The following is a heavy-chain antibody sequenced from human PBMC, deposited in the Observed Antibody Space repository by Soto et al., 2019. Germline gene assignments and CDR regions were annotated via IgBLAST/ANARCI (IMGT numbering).Heavy chain of an antibody. J-gene: IGHJ4*02. V-gene: IGHV3-30*18. Sequence: LGGSLRHSCSPSGFTFSIFRLHWVTQAPGKGLEWVAVISYDGSNKYYAGSVKGRFTISRDNSKNTLYLQMNSLRAEDTAVDYCAQDVYYYDSDHFDNWVPGT. CDR1: GFTFSIFR. CDR3: AQDVYYYDSDHFDN. D-gene: IGHD3-22*01. CDR2: ISYDGSNK.